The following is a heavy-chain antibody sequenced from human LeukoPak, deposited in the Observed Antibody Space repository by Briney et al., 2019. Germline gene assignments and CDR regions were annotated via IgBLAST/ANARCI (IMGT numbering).Heavy chain of an antibody. J-gene: IGHJ6*03. CDR3: ARTYCSSTSCYYYYMDV. CDR2: MNPNSGNT. Sequence: ASVRVSCKASGHTFTSYDINWVRQATGQGLEWMGWMNPNSGNTGYAQKFQGRVTMTRNTSISTAYMELSSLRSEDTAVYYCARTYCSSTSCYYYYMDVWGKGTTVTVSS. D-gene: IGHD2-2*01. CDR1: GHTFTSYD. V-gene: IGHV1-8*01.